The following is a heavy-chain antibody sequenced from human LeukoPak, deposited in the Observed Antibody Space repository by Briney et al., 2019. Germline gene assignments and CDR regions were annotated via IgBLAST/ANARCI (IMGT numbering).Heavy chain of an antibody. D-gene: IGHD3-10*01. CDR3: ARGRFGELYDAFDI. J-gene: IGHJ3*02. CDR2: ISYDGSNK. Sequence: GRSLRLSCAASGFTFSSYAMHWFRQAPGRGLEWVAVISYDGSNKYYADSVKGRFTISRDNSKNTLYLQMNSLRAEDTAVYYCARGRFGELYDAFDIWGQGTMVTVSS. V-gene: IGHV3-30-3*01. CDR1: GFTFSSYA.